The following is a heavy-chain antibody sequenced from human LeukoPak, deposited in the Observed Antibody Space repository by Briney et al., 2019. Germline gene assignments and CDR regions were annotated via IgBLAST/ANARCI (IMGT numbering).Heavy chain of an antibody. CDR1: GFTFDDYG. D-gene: IGHD3-10*01. CDR3: ARDRRGGGGKYFDY. Sequence: GGSLRLSCAASGFTFDDYGMSWVRQAPGKGREGVTGINWNGGSTGYADSVKGRFTISRDNAKNSLYLQMNSLRAEDTALYYCARDRRGGGGKYFDYWGQGTLVTVSS. CDR2: INWNGGST. J-gene: IGHJ4*02. V-gene: IGHV3-20*04.